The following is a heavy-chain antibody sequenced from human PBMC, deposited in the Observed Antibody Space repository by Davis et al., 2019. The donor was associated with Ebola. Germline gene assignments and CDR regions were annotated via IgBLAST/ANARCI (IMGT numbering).Heavy chain of an antibody. V-gene: IGHV3-48*02. CDR1: GFTFSSNT. CDR3: ATVRGVCTDGVCSPYWYFDL. J-gene: IGHJ2*01. Sequence: GESLKISCAASGFTFSSNTMPWVRQAPGKGLEWVLYISSGGRTIYYADSVKGRFTISRDNAKKSLYLQMSSLRDEDTAVYYCATVRGVCTDGVCSPYWYFDLWGRGTLVTVAS. D-gene: IGHD2-8*01. CDR2: ISSGGRTI.